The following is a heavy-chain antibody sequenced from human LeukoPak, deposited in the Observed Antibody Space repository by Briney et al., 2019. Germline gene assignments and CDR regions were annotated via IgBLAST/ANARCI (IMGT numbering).Heavy chain of an antibody. J-gene: IGHJ3*02. V-gene: IGHV3-48*04. CDR2: ISSSSSTI. D-gene: IGHD3-16*02. CDR1: GFTFNKYS. Sequence: GESLRLSCTASGFTFNKYSMNWVRQAPGKGLEWVSYISSSSSTIYYADSVKGRFTISRDNAKNSLYLQMNSLRAEDTAVYYCARGVSYVWGSYRTDAFDIWGQGTMVTVSS. CDR3: ARGVSYVWGSYRTDAFDI.